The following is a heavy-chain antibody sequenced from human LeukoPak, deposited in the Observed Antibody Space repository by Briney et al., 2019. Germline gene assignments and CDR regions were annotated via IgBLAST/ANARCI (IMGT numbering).Heavy chain of an antibody. CDR1: GFTFSSYA. CDR2: ISGSGGST. V-gene: IGHV3-23*01. Sequence: GGSLRLSCAASGFTFSSYAMTWVRQAPGKGLEWVSAISGSGGSTYYADSVKGRFTISRDNSKNTLYLQMNSLRAEDTAVYYCAKAPEWLSYYFDYWGQGTLVTVSS. J-gene: IGHJ4*02. CDR3: AKAPEWLSYYFDY. D-gene: IGHD3-3*01.